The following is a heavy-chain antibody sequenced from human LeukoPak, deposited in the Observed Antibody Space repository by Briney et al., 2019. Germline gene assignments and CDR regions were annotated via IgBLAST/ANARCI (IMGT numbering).Heavy chain of an antibody. Sequence: GGSLRLSCAASGFTFSDYYMSWIRQAPGKGLEWVSYISSSGSTIYYADSVKGRFTISRDNAKNSLYLQMNSLRAEDTAVYYCANHLGGGSYYDAFDIWGQGTMVTVSS. V-gene: IGHV3-11*04. J-gene: IGHJ3*02. D-gene: IGHD1-26*01. CDR3: ANHLGGGSYYDAFDI. CDR2: ISSSGSTI. CDR1: GFTFSDYY.